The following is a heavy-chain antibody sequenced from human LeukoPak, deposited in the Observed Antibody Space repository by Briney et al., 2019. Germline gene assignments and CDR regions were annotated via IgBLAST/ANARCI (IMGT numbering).Heavy chain of an antibody. CDR2: ISWNSGSI. V-gene: IGHV3-9*01. Sequence: GGSLRLSCAASGFTFDDYAMHWVRQAPGKGLEWVSVISWNSGSIGYADSVKGRFTISRDNAKNSLYLQMNSLRAEDTALYYCAKDSLKAPQAACYFDYWGQGTLVTVSS. CDR1: GFTFDDYA. J-gene: IGHJ4*02. D-gene: IGHD6-25*01. CDR3: AKDSLKAPQAACYFDY.